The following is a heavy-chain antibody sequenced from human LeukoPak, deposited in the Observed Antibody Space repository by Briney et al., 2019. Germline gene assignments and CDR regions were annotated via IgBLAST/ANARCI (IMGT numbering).Heavy chain of an antibody. CDR1: GVTFSSYG. Sequence: GRSLGLSCAASGVTFSSYGMHWVRQAPGKGLEWVAVIWYDGSNKYYADSVKGRFTISRDNSKNTLYLQMNTVRAEDTAVYYCARGARTAMAAKLIYYYYGMDVWGQGTTVTVSS. CDR3: ARGARTAMAAKLIYYYYGMDV. CDR2: IWYDGSNK. J-gene: IGHJ6*02. D-gene: IGHD5-18*01. V-gene: IGHV3-33*01.